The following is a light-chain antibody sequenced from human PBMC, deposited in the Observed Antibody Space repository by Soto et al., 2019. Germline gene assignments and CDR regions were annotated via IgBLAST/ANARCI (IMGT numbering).Light chain of an antibody. CDR3: QHADGLRALT. J-gene: IGKJ4*01. Sequence: DIQMTQSPPFVSASVGDRVTISCRASQNAGSWLSWFHQKPGGAPNLLILHKSRLQTGVTSRFAGRGSGTEFTLTISSLQPEEFGTYYCQHADGLRALTFGGGTTGEI. V-gene: IGKV1-12*01. CDR1: QNAGSW. CDR2: HKS.